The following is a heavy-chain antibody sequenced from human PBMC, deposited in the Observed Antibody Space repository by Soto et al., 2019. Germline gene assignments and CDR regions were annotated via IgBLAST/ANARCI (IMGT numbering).Heavy chain of an antibody. D-gene: IGHD1-26*01. Sequence: QVRVVESGGGVVQPGRSLRLSCAASGFIIPCCAIHWIRQSPGKGLEWVAVIGADGTHKYYGDSVQGRFTISRDTSQNMVFLQMDSLTAEDTALYYCARDVRVGEPDYFDDWGQGTLVSVSS. J-gene: IGHJ4*02. CDR3: ARDVRVGEPDYFDD. CDR2: IGADGTHK. V-gene: IGHV3-30*01. CDR1: GFIIPCCA.